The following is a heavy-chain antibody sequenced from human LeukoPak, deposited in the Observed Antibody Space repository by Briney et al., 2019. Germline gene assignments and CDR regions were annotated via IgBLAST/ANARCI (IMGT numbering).Heavy chain of an antibody. CDR1: GGSFSGYY. CDR3: ARGPRFVFFGERSAFDI. D-gene: IGHD3-10*01. Sequence: SETLSLTCAVYGGSFSGYYWSWIRQPPGKGLEWIGEINHSGSTNYNPSLKSRVTISVDTSKNQFSLKLSSVTAADTAVYYCARGPRFVFFGERSAFDIWGQGTMVTVSS. V-gene: IGHV4-34*01. J-gene: IGHJ3*02. CDR2: INHSGST.